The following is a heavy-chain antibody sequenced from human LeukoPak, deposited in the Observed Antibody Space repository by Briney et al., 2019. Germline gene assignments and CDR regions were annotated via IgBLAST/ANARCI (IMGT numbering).Heavy chain of an antibody. J-gene: IGHJ4*02. CDR3: AKMPTPSGYGLATFDY. Sequence: GRSLRLSCAASGFTFSSYGMHWVRQAPGKGLEWVAVISYDGSNKYYADSVKGRFTISRDNSKNTLYLQMNSLRAEDTAVYYCAKMPTPSGYGLATFDYWGQGTLVTVSS. V-gene: IGHV3-30*18. CDR1: GFTFSSYG. CDR2: ISYDGSNK. D-gene: IGHD5-12*01.